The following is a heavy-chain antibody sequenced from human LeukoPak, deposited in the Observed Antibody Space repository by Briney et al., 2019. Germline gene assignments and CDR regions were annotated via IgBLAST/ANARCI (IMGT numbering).Heavy chain of an antibody. CDR1: GFTFTRYT. CDR2: VLYDGSNK. J-gene: IGHJ4*02. V-gene: IGHV3-30*04. Sequence: GGSLRLSCAASGFTFTRYTVHWVRQAPGKGLEWVAVVLYDGSNKYYADSVKGRFTLSRDNSKNTLSLQMNTLRADDTAVYYCVRDNYGGILDFWDQGTLVTVSS. CDR3: VRDNYGGILDF. D-gene: IGHD2-21*01.